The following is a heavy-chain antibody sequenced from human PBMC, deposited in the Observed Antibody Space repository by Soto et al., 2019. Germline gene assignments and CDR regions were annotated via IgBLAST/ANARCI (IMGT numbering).Heavy chain of an antibody. V-gene: IGHV4-4*07. CDR3: AREHKVVNDFEY. D-gene: IGHD2-8*02. J-gene: IGHJ4*02. Sequence: QVQLQESGPGLVKPSETLSLSCTVSGGSISGFYWNWIRQPAGKGLEWIGRIYSSGATNYNPSLKSRVTMSVDISKNRFSLRLTSVTPADTAVYYCAREHKVVNDFEYWGPGTLVTVSS. CDR1: GGSISGFY. CDR2: IYSSGAT.